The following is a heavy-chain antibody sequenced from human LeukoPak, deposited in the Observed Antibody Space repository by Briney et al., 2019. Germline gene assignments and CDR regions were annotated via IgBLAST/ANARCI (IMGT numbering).Heavy chain of an antibody. Sequence: GGSLRLSCAASGFTFSSYEMNWVRQAPGKGLEWVSYISSSGSTIYYADSVKGRFTISRDNAKNSLYLQMNSLRGEDTAVYYCARDPDSSIWPQYFQHWGQGTLVTVSS. D-gene: IGHD6-13*01. CDR2: ISSSGSTI. V-gene: IGHV3-48*03. CDR3: ARDPDSSIWPQYFQH. CDR1: GFTFSSYE. J-gene: IGHJ1*01.